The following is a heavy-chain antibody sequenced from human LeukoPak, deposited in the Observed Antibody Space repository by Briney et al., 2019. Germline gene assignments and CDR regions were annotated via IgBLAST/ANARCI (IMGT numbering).Heavy chain of an antibody. CDR3: ARDWCSRTSCYRDGFDI. CDR1: GGSISSGDYY. D-gene: IGHD2-2*01. J-gene: IGHJ3*02. CDR2: VYYSGST. Sequence: SETLSLTCTVSGGSISSGDYYWSWIRQPPGKGLEWIGYVYYSGSTNYNPSLRSRVTISVDTSKNQFSLKMSSVTAADTAVYYCARDWCSRTSCYRDGFDIWGRGTMVTVSS. V-gene: IGHV4-61*08.